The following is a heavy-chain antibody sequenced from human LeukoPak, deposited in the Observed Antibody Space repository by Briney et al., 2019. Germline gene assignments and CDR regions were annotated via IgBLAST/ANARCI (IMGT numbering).Heavy chain of an antibody. V-gene: IGHV1-69*05. J-gene: IGHJ5*02. CDR2: IIPIFGTA. D-gene: IGHD2-2*01. CDR3: ARSAVGVVPAPRAWFDP. CDR1: GGTFSSYA. Sequence: SVKVSCKASGGTFSSYAISWGRQAPGQGLEWMGGIIPIFGTANYAQKFQGRVTITTDESTSTAYMELSSLRSEDTAVYYCARSAVGVVPAPRAWFDPWGQGTLVTVSS.